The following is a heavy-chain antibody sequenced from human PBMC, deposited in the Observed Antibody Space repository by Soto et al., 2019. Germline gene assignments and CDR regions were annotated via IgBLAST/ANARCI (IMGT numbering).Heavy chain of an antibody. CDR1: GYTFTGYY. CDR2: INPNSGGT. J-gene: IGHJ3*02. D-gene: IGHD2-2*02. V-gene: IGHV1-2*02. CDR3: ARDFGHCSSTSCYTDAFDI. Sequence: ASVKVSCKASGYTFTGYYMHWVRQAPGQGLEWMGWINPNSGGTNYAQKFQGRVTMTRDTSISTAYMELSRLRSDDTAVYYCARDFGHCSSTSCYTDAFDIWGQGTMVTVSS.